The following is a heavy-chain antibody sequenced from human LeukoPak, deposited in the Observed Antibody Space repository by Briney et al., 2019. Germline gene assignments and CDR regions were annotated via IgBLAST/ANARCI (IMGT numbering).Heavy chain of an antibody. Sequence: ASVKVSCTASGYTFTSYDINWVRQATGQGLEWMGWMNPNSGNTGYAQKFQGRVTMTRNTSISTAYMELSSLRSEDTAVYYCARGYYGGKPIDYWGQGTLVTVSS. V-gene: IGHV1-8*01. D-gene: IGHD4-23*01. CDR2: MNPNSGNT. CDR3: ARGYYGGKPIDY. CDR1: GYTFTSYD. J-gene: IGHJ4*02.